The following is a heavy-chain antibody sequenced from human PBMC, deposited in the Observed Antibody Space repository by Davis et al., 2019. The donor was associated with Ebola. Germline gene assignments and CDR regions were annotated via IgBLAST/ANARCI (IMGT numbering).Heavy chain of an antibody. Sequence: PGGSLRLSCAASGFTFTSYSMNWVRQAPGKGLEWVSSISSSSTYIYYADSLKGRFTISRDNAKNSLYLQMNSLRAEDTAVYYCARVGRTITYFESWGQGTLVTVSS. J-gene: IGHJ4*02. CDR3: ARVGRTITYFES. V-gene: IGHV3-21*01. CDR1: GFTFTSYS. D-gene: IGHD3-9*01. CDR2: ISSSSTYI.